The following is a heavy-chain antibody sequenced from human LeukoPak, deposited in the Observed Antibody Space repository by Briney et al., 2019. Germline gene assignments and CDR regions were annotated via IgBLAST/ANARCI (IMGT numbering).Heavy chain of an antibody. CDR2: ISGCGGST. CDR1: GVTFSSYA. CDR3: AKGIRIVGATGPDY. D-gene: IGHD1-26*01. V-gene: IGHV3-23*01. J-gene: IGHJ4*02. Sequence: GGSLRLSCEASGVTFSSYAMSWVRQAPGKGLEWVSAISGCGGSTYYADSVKGRFTISRDNSKNTLYLQMNSLRAEDTAVYYCAKGIRIVGATGPDYWGQGTLVTVSS.